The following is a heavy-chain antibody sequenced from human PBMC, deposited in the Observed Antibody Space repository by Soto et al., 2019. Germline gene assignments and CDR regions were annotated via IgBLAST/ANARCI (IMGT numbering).Heavy chain of an antibody. V-gene: IGHV1-69*13. CDR1: GGTFSSYA. CDR2: IIPIFGTA. D-gene: IGHD5-12*01. CDR3: ARGRAGYNLGYFDY. J-gene: IGHJ4*01. Sequence: SVKVSCKASGGTFSSYAISWVRQAPGQGLEWMGWIIPIFGTANYAQKFQGRVTITADESTSTAYMELSSLRSEDTAVYYCARGRAGYNLGYFDYSSQGTLVTVSS.